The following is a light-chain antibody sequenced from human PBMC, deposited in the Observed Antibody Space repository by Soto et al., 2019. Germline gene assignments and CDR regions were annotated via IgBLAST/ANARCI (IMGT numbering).Light chain of an antibody. CDR1: ISDIGAFHY. V-gene: IGLV2-11*01. J-gene: IGLJ3*02. CDR3: CSCAAIYPNVL. Sequence: QSALTQPRSLSGSPGQSVTVSCTAAISDIGAFHYVSWYQQHPGKAPRNLIYDVTKRPSGVPDRFSGSKSGSTASLTISGVQAEDEADYYCCSCAAIYPNVLYGGGTKVNVL. CDR2: DVT.